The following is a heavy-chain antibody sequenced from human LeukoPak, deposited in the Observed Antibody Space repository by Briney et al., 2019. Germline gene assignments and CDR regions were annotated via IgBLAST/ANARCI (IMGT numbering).Heavy chain of an antibody. D-gene: IGHD3-10*01. CDR3: ARDRGADRFDN. Sequence: GGSLRLSCAASGFTFTTYWMSWVRHAPGKGRGWVANIKQDGSATYYVGSVKGRFTISRDNAKNSLYLQMDSLRVEDTAVYYCARDRGADRFDNWGQGTLVTVSS. CDR1: GFTFTTYW. CDR2: IKQDGSAT. J-gene: IGHJ4*02. V-gene: IGHV3-7*01.